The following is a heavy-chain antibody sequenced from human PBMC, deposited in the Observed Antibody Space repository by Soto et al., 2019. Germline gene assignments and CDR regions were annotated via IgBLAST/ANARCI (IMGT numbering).Heavy chain of an antibody. V-gene: IGHV4-31*03. Sequence: SGTLSLTCTVSGGSSSRGGYYWSWIRPHPGKGLEWIGYIYYSGSTYYNPPLKSRVTLSVDTSKNQFSLKLSSVTAADTAVYYCARDYPGSASHAFDIWGQGTMVTVSS. CDR3: ARDYPGSASHAFDI. J-gene: IGHJ3*02. CDR1: GGSSSRGGYY. D-gene: IGHD3-16*01. CDR2: IYYSGST.